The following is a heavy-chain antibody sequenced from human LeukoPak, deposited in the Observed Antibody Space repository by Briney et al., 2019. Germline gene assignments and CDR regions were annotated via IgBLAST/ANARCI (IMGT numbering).Heavy chain of an antibody. CDR1: GYTFTAYY. D-gene: IGHD3-22*01. J-gene: IGHJ4*02. Sequence: ASVKVSCKASGYTFTAYYMHWLRQAPGQGLEWMGWINPNSGGTKYAQKFQGRVTMTEDTSTDTAYMELSSLRSEDTAVYYCATRILKIYYYDIDYWGQGTLVTVSS. CDR2: INPNSGGT. V-gene: IGHV1-2*02. CDR3: ATRILKIYYYDIDY.